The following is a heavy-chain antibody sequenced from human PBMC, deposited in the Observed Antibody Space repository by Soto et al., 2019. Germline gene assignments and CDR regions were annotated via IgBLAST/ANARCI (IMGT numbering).Heavy chain of an antibody. V-gene: IGHV5-51*01. CDR3: ARPSGPSYSSSWYYFDY. Sequence: GESLKISCKGSGYSFTSYWIGWVRQMPGKGLEWMGIIYPGDSDTRYSPSFQGQVTISADKSISTAYLQWSSLKASATAMYYCARPSGPSYSSSWYYFDYGGQGTRVTASS. D-gene: IGHD6-13*01. CDR2: IYPGDSDT. CDR1: GYSFTSYW. J-gene: IGHJ4*02.